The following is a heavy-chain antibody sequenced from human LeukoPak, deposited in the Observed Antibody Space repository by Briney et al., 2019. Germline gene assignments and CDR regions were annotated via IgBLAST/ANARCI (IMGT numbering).Heavy chain of an antibody. CDR1: GYTFTSYD. CDR3: ARGLRGLYGRKNYYYYYMDV. CDR2: MNPNSGNT. J-gene: IGHJ6*03. V-gene: IGHV1-8*01. Sequence: ASAKVSCKASGYTFTSYDINWVRQATGQGLEWMGWMNPNSGNTGYAQKFQGRVTMTRNTSISTAYMELSSLRSEDTAVYYCARGLRGLYGRKNYYYYYMDVWGKGTTVTVSS. D-gene: IGHD2-2*02.